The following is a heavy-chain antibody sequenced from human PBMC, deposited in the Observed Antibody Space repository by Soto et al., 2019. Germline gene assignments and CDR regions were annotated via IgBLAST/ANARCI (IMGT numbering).Heavy chain of an antibody. V-gene: IGHV3-53*04. Sequence: GSLRLSCAASGLTVSSHYMSWVRQAPGKGLEWVSVIYSGGSTYYADSVKGRFTISRHNSKNTLYLQMNSLRAEDTAVYYCARGTPMDVWGKGTTVTVSS. J-gene: IGHJ6*03. CDR1: GLTVSSHY. CDR2: IYSGGST. CDR3: ARGTPMDV.